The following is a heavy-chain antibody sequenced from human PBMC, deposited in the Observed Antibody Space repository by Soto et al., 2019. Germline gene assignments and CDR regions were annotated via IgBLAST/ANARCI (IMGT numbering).Heavy chain of an antibody. CDR2: FDPEDGET. J-gene: IGHJ5*02. Sequence: ASVKVSCKVSGYTLTELSMHWVRQAPGKGHEWMGGFDPEDGETIYAQKFQGRVTMTEETSTDTAYMELSSLRSEDTAVYYCAIAPRFAMVRGVIIRSEWFDPWGQGTLVNVSS. CDR1: GYTLTELS. D-gene: IGHD3-10*01. CDR3: AIAPRFAMVRGVIIRSEWFDP. V-gene: IGHV1-24*01.